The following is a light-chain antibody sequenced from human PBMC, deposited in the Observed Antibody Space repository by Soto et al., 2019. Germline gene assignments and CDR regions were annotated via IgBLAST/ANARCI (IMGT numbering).Light chain of an antibody. V-gene: IGKV3-15*01. CDR1: QSVSSN. J-gene: IGKJ1*01. CDR2: GAS. CDR3: HQYNNWPAWT. Sequence: EIVMTQSPATLSVSPGERATLSCRASQSVSSNLAWYQQKPGQAPRLLIYGASTRATGIPARFSGSGSGTEFTLTISSLQSEDYAVYYCHQYNNWPAWTFCQGTKVEIK.